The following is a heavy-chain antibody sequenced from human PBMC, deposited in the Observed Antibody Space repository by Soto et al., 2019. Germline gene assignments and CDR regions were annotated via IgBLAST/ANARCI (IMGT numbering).Heavy chain of an antibody. V-gene: IGHV3-23*01. CDR3: AKETSLSGRYYGMDV. D-gene: IGHD1-26*01. J-gene: IGHJ6*02. CDR2: IGGSGGNT. CDR1: GFTFNNYA. Sequence: EVQLLESGGGLVQPGGSLRLSCAASGFTFNNYAMSWVRQAPGKGLEWVSAIGGSGGNTYYADSVKGRFTISRDNSKNTLYLQMNSLRAEYTAVYYCAKETSLSGRYYGMDVWGQGTTVTVSS.